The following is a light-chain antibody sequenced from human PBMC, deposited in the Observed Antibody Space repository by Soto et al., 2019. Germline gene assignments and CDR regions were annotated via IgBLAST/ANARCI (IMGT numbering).Light chain of an antibody. Sequence: EIVMTQSPATLSVSPGERATLSCRASQSVRRSLAWYQQRPGQAPRLLIYGASTRASGIPARFSGSGSGTEFTLTISSLQSEDFAVYYCQQYYNWPMYTFGLGTKLEI. CDR3: QQYYNWPMYT. CDR2: GAS. V-gene: IGKV3-15*01. J-gene: IGKJ2*01. CDR1: QSVRRS.